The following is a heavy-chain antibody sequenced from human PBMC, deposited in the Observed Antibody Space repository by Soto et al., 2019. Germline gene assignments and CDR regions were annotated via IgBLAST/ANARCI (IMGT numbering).Heavy chain of an antibody. D-gene: IGHD5-12*01. CDR1: GYSFTSYW. J-gene: IGHJ6*02. Sequence: GESLKISCKGSGYSFTSYWISWVRQMPGKGLEWMGRIDPSDSYTNYSPSFQGHVTISADKSISTAYLQWSSLKASDTAMYYCASTYIVATRESYYYGMDVWRQGTTVTVSS. V-gene: IGHV5-10-1*01. CDR3: ASTYIVATRESYYYGMDV. CDR2: IDPSDSYT.